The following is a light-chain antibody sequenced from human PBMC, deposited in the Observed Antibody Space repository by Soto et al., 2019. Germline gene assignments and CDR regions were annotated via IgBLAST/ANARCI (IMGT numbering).Light chain of an antibody. J-gene: IGKJ2*01. CDR3: QQRSNWPPQYT. V-gene: IGKV3-11*01. CDR2: DVS. Sequence: EIVLTQSPATLSLSPGERATLSYRASQSVSSSLAWYQQKPGQAPRLLIYDVSNRATGIPARFSGSGSGTDFTLTISSLEPEDFAVYYCQQRSNWPPQYTFGQGTKLEIK. CDR1: QSVSSS.